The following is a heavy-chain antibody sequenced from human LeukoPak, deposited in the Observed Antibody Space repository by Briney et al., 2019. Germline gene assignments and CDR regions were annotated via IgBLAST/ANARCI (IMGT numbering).Heavy chain of an antibody. CDR2: INPNSGGT. Sequence: ASVKVSCKASGYTFIGYYMHWVRQAPGQGLEWMGWINPNSGGTNYAQKFQGRVTITRDTAISTAYMELSRLRSDDTAVYYCARAGKLMITMVRGALASKKGFDIWGQGTMVTVSS. V-gene: IGHV1-2*02. CDR3: ARAGKLMITMVRGALASKKGFDI. J-gene: IGHJ3*02. CDR1: GYTFIGYY. D-gene: IGHD3-10*01.